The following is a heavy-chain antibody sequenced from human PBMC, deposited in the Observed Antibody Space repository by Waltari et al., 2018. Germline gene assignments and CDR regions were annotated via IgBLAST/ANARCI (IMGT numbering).Heavy chain of an antibody. Sequence: HWVRQAPGQGLEWMGRINPNSGGTNYAQKFQGRVTMTRDTSISTAYMELSRLRSDDTAVYYCARVATGPLDYWGQGTLVTVSS. CDR3: ARVATGPLDY. V-gene: IGHV1-2*06. J-gene: IGHJ4*02. D-gene: IGHD1-1*01. CDR2: INPNSGGT.